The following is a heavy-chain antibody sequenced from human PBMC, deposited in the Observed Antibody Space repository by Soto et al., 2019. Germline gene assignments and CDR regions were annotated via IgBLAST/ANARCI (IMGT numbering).Heavy chain of an antibody. CDR1: GYTFTSYG. CDR2: ISAYNGNT. CDR3: AIDYDFWSGYRLFDP. V-gene: IGHV1-18*01. J-gene: IGHJ5*02. D-gene: IGHD3-3*01. Sequence: ASVKVSCKASGYTFTSYGISWVRQAPGQGLEWMGWISAYNGNTNYAQKLQGRVTMTTDTSTSTAYMELRSLRSDDTAVYYCAIDYDFWSGYRLFDPWGQGTLVTVSS.